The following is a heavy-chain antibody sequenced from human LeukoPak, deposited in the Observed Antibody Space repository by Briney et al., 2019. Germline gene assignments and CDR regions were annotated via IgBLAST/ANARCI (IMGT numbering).Heavy chain of an antibody. V-gene: IGHV4-59*01. J-gene: IGHJ5*02. CDR1: GGSISSYY. CDR2: IYYSVST. CDR3: ARGGVRYFDWLFSNWFDP. D-gene: IGHD3-9*01. Sequence: SETLSLTCTVSGGSISSYYWSWIRQPPGKGLEWIGYIYYSVSTNYNPSLKSRVTISVDTSKNQFSLKLSSVTAAHTAVYYCARGGVRYFDWLFSNWFDPWGQGTLVTVSS.